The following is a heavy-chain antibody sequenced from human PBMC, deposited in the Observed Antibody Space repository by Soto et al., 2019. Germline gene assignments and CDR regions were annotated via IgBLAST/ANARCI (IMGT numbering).Heavy chain of an antibody. V-gene: IGHV3-30*18. Sequence: PGGSLRLSCAASGFTFSSYGMHWVRQAPGKGLEWVAVISYDGSNKYYADSVKGRFTISRDNSKSTLYLQMNSLRAEDTAVYYCAKNLYSSSWGADYYYYGMDVWGQGTTVTVSS. CDR1: GFTFSSYG. J-gene: IGHJ6*02. CDR3: AKNLYSSSWGADYYYYGMDV. CDR2: ISYDGSNK. D-gene: IGHD6-6*01.